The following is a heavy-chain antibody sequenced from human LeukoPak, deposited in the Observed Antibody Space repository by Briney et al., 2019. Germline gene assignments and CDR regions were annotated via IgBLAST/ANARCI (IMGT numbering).Heavy chain of an antibody. CDR2: IKSKTDGGTT. J-gene: IGHJ4*02. Sequence: GGSLRLSCAASGFTFSNAWMSWVRQAPGKGLEWVGCIKSKTDGGTTDYAAPVKGRFTISRDDSKNTLYLQMNSLKTEDTAVYYCTTGAYDILTGYYRYYFDYWGQGTLVTVSS. CDR1: GFTFSNAW. D-gene: IGHD3-9*01. CDR3: TTGAYDILTGYYRYYFDY. V-gene: IGHV3-15*01.